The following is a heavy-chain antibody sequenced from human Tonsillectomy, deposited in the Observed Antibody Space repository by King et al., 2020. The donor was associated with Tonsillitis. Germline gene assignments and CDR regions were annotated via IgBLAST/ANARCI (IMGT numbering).Heavy chain of an antibody. V-gene: IGHV3-30-3*01. D-gene: IGHD1-26*01. Sequence: VQLVESGGGVVRPGRSLRLSCAASGFTFSSFAMHWVRQAPGKGLEWVAVMSNDGYNKYYADSVKGRFTISRDNSKNTLYLQMNSLRVDDTAVYYCAREGGGWEYYFDYWGQGTLVTVSS. CDR2: MSNDGYNK. J-gene: IGHJ4*02. CDR3: AREGGGWEYYFDY. CDR1: GFTFSSFA.